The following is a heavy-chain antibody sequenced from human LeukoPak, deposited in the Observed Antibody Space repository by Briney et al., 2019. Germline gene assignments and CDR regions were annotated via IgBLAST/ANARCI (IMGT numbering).Heavy chain of an antibody. CDR3: ARGPNKSDGGNSGSAWFDP. CDR1: GYTFSTYD. J-gene: IGHJ5*02. V-gene: IGHV1-8*01. Sequence: ASVKVSCKASGYTFSTYDINWVRQATGQGLEWIGWMNPNSGNTGYAQKFQGRVTMPRNPSISTAYMELSSLRSEDTAVYYCARGPNKSDGGNSGSAWFDPWGQGTLVTVSS. CDR2: MNPNSGNT. D-gene: IGHD4-23*01.